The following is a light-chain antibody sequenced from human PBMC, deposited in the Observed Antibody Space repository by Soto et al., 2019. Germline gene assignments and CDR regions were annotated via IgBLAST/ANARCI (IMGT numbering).Light chain of an antibody. CDR3: QQLNTFPVT. V-gene: IGKV1-9*01. J-gene: IGKJ5*01. Sequence: DIQLTQSPSFLSASVGDRVTITCRASQGISSYLAWYQQTPGKAPKLLIYASSTVQSGVPSRFSGSGYGTEFTLTISSLQPEDFATYYCQQLNTFPVTFGQGTRLDI. CDR1: QGISSY. CDR2: ASS.